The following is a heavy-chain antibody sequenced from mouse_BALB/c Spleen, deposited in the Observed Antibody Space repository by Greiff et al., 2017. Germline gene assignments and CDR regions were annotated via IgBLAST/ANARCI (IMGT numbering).Heavy chain of an antibody. J-gene: IGHJ4*01. CDR3: ARAGRLFYAMDY. Sequence: EVQLMESGGGLVKPGGSLKLSCAASGFTFSDYYMYWVRQTPEKRLEWVETISDSGSYTYYPDSVKGRFTISRDNAKNNLYLHMSSLTSEDTAMYYCARAGRLFYAMDYWGQGTSVTVSS. D-gene: IGHD3-2*02. CDR2: ISDSGSYT. V-gene: IGHV5-4*02. CDR1: GFTFSDYY.